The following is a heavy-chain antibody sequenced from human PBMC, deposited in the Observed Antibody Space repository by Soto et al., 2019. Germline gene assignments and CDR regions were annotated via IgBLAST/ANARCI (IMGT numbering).Heavy chain of an antibody. J-gene: IGHJ6*03. D-gene: IGHD6-6*01. CDR2: TDYSGNT. Sequence: SETLSLTCTVSSDSISSYYWIWIRQSPGKGLEWIGYTDYSGNTNYNPSLKSRVTISGDTSKNQFSLRLSSVTAADTAVYYCARVRQLVGYFYYYMDVWGKGTTVTVSS. CDR3: ARVRQLVGYFYYYMDV. V-gene: IGHV4-59*08. CDR1: SDSISSYY.